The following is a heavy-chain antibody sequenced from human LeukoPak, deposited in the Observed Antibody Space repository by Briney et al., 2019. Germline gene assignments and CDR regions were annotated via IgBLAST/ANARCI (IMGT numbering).Heavy chain of an antibody. CDR3: ARGYDFWSGYSFDY. J-gene: IGHJ4*02. D-gene: IGHD3-3*01. Sequence: GGSLRLSCSASGFTFSNYGMSWVRQTPGKGLEWVSGIHGSSGSTYYADSVKGRSTISRDNSKNTLYLQMDSLRAEDTAVYYCARGYDFWSGYSFDYWGQGTLVTVSS. CDR2: IHGSSGST. V-gene: IGHV3-23*01. CDR1: GFTFSNYG.